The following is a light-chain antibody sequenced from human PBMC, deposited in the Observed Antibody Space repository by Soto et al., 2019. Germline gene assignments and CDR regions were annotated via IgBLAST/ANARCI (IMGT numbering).Light chain of an antibody. Sequence: EIVMTQSPATLSVSPGERATLSCGASQSVSSNLAWYQQKPGQAPRLLIYDASTRATGVPARFSGSGSGTEFTLTISSLQSEDFAVYSCQQYNNWPVTFGHGTKVEMK. CDR1: QSVSSN. CDR3: QQYNNWPVT. CDR2: DAS. J-gene: IGKJ1*01. V-gene: IGKV3-15*01.